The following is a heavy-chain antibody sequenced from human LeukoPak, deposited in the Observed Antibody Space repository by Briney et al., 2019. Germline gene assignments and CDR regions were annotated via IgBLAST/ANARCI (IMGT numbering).Heavy chain of an antibody. CDR3: ARVFYGSETRALDY. J-gene: IGHJ4*02. CDR2: IIPILGIA. D-gene: IGHD3-10*01. CDR1: GGTFSSYA. Sequence: GASVKVSCKASGGTFSSYAISWVRQAPGQGLEWMGRIIPILGIANYAQKFQGRVTITADKSTSTAYMELSSLRSEDTAVYYCARVFYGSETRALDYWGQGTLVTVSS. V-gene: IGHV1-69*04.